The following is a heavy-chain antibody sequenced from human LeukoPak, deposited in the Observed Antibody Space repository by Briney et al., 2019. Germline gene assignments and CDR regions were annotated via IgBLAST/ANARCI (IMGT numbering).Heavy chain of an antibody. D-gene: IGHD6-19*01. J-gene: IGHJ4*02. CDR2: ISGSGGST. V-gene: IGHV3-23*01. CDR1: GFTFSSYS. Sequence: PGGSLRLSCAASGFTFSSYSMNWVRQAPGKGLEWVSAISGSGGSTYYADSVKGRFTISRDNSKNTLYLQMNSLRAEDTAVYYCAKDQGYSSGRNDYWGQGTLVTVSS. CDR3: AKDQGYSSGRNDY.